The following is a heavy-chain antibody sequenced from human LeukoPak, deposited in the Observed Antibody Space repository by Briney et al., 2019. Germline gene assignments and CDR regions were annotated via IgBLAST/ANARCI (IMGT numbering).Heavy chain of an antibody. Sequence: ASVKVSCKASGYTFTSYGISWVRQAPGQGLEWMGWISAYNGNTNYAQKLQGRVTMTTDTSTSTAYMELSSLRSEDTAVYSCARGVTARGFYYYMDIWGNGTTVTISS. CDR2: ISAYNGNT. CDR3: ARGVTARGFYYYMDI. V-gene: IGHV1-18*01. CDR1: GYTFTSYG. D-gene: IGHD2-21*02. J-gene: IGHJ6*03.